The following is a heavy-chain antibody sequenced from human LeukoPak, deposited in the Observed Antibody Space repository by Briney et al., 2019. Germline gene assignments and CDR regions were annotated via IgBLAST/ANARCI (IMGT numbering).Heavy chain of an antibody. Sequence: GGSLRLSCAASEFTYSAYAMSWVRHTPDKGLEWVSTISGDGRSTFYADSVKGRFTISRDDSKTTLFLQMNSLRAEDTAIYYCARRYGGWGAFDIWGQGTVVTVSS. D-gene: IGHD4-23*01. J-gene: IGHJ3*02. CDR1: EFTYSAYA. V-gene: IGHV3-23*01. CDR3: ARRYGGWGAFDI. CDR2: ISGDGRST.